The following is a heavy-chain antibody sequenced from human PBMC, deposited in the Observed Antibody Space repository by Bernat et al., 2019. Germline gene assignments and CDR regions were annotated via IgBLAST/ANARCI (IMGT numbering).Heavy chain of an antibody. Sequence: EVQLLESGGGLVQPGGSLRPSCAASGFTFSSYAMSWVRQAPGKGLDWSSAISGSGGSTYYADSVKGRFTISRDNSKNTLYLQMNSLRAEDTAVYYCAKVGYYGSGSYYNQRNWFDPWGQGTLVTVSS. V-gene: IGHV3-23*01. CDR1: GFTFSSYA. J-gene: IGHJ5*02. CDR3: AKVGYYGSGSYYNQRNWFDP. CDR2: ISGSGGST. D-gene: IGHD3-10*01.